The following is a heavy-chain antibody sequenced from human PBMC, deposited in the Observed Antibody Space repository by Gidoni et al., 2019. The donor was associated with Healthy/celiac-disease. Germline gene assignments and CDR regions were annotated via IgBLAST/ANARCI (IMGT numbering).Heavy chain of an antibody. CDR2: MNPNSGNT. Sequence: QVQLVQSGAEVKKPGASVKVSCKASGYTFTSYDINWVRQATGQGLEGMGWMNPNSGNTGYAQQFQGSVTMTRNTSISTAYMVLSSLRSEDTAVYYCARQYSSSFDYWGQGTLVTVSS. V-gene: IGHV1-8*01. J-gene: IGHJ4*02. CDR1: GYTFTSYD. D-gene: IGHD6-6*01. CDR3: ARQYSSSFDY.